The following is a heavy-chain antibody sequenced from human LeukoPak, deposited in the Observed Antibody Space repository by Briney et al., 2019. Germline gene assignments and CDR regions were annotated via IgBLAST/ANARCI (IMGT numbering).Heavy chain of an antibody. Sequence: PGGSLKLSCAASGFTFSSYGMPWVRQAPGKGLEWVAVISYDGSNKYYADSVKGRFTISRDNSKNTLYLQMNSLRAEDTAVYYCAKDQPGGPIQYGSGSPLDDWGQGTLVTVSS. V-gene: IGHV3-30*18. J-gene: IGHJ4*02. CDR1: GFTFSSYG. CDR3: AKDQPGGPIQYGSGSPLDD. CDR2: ISYDGSNK. D-gene: IGHD3-10*01.